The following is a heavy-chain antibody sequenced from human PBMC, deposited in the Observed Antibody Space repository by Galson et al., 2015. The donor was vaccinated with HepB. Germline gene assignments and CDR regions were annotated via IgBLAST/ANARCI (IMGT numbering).Heavy chain of an antibody. CDR3: ARHARVWPRGPPYFAFEI. Sequence: ETLSLTCIVTGDSISSDDYYWGWIRQPPGKGLEWIATVYYSGYGYYNSSLKSRATISVGSSKNQFSLNLSSVTAADTAVYYCARHARVWPRGPPYFAFEIWGQGTLVTVSS. V-gene: IGHV4-39*01. J-gene: IGHJ3*02. D-gene: IGHD2-21*01. CDR1: GDSISSDDYY. CDR2: VYYSGYG.